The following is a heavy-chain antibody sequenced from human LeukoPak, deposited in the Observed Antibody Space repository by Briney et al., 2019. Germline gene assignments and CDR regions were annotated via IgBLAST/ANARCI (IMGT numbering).Heavy chain of an antibody. CDR1: GFTFSTYG. CDR3: AKDYHLRIGNYFDY. CDR2: IPYDGSVK. J-gene: IGHJ4*02. D-gene: IGHD2-2*01. Sequence: QPGRSLRLSCAASGFTFSTYGMHWVRQAPGKGLVWVAVIPYDGSVKYYAESVKGRFTISRDNSKNTLYLEMNSLRAEDAAVYYCAKDYHLRIGNYFDYWGQGTVVTVSS. V-gene: IGHV3-30*18.